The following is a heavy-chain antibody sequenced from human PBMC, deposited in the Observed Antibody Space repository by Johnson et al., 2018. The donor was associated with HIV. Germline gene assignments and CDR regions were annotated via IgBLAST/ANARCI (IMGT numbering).Heavy chain of an antibody. Sequence: QVQLVESGGGVVQPGRSLRLSCAASGFTLGSFGMHWVRQAPGKGLEWVALIWYDGTNKYYADSVKGRFTMTRENAKNSLYLQMNSLRAEDTAVYYCASYSSSDAFDIWGQGTMVTVSS. V-gene: IGHV3-33*08. J-gene: IGHJ3*02. CDR1: GFTLGSFG. CDR3: ASYSSSDAFDI. D-gene: IGHD6-6*01. CDR2: IWYDGTNK.